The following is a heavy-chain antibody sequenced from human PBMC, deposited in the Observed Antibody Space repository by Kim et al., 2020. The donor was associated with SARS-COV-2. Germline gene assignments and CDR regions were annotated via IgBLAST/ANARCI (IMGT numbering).Heavy chain of an antibody. D-gene: IGHD3-10*01. CDR2: ISYDGSNK. CDR1: GFTFSSYG. V-gene: IGHV3-30*18. CDR3: AKGQVYGSGSRMARDAFDI. J-gene: IGHJ3*02. Sequence: GGSLRLSCAASGFTFSSYGMHWVRQAPGKGLEWVAVISYDGSNKYYADSVKGRFTISRDNSKNTLYLQMNSLRAEDTAVYYCAKGQVYGSGSRMARDAFDIWGQGTMVTVSS.